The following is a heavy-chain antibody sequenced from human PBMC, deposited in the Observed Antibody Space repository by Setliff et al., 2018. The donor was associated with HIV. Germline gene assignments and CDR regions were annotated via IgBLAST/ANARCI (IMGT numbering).Heavy chain of an antibody. V-gene: IGHV1-69-2*01. CDR1: GYTFTDYY. J-gene: IGHJ4*02. CDR2: VDPEDGET. Sequence: GASVKVSCKASGYTFTDYYMYWVQQAPGKGLEWMGRVDPEDGETIYAEKFQGRVTMTRDTSISTAYMELNRLRSDDTAVYYCARSTTADWGQGTLVTVS. CDR3: ARSTTAD. D-gene: IGHD4-17*01.